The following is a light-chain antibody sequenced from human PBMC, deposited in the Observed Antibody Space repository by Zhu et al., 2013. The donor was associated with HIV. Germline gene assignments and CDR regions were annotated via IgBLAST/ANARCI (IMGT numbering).Light chain of an antibody. V-gene: IGKV1-17*02. CDR2: AAS. CDR3: QQSYSSLT. Sequence: DIQMTQSPSSLSASMGDRISITCRASQGIRIDLGWYQQKPGKAPKRLIYAASTLQNGVPSRFSGSGSGTEFTLTINNLQPEDSATYYCQQSYSSLTFGGGTKVQI. J-gene: IGKJ4*01. CDR1: QGIRID.